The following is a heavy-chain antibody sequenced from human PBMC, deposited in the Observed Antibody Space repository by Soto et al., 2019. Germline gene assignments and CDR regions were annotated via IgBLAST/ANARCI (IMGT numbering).Heavy chain of an antibody. CDR2: IGTAGDT. J-gene: IGHJ5*02. D-gene: IGHD2-15*01. Sequence: ASLRLSCTASGFTISSYDMHWVRQATGKSLEWVSAIGTAGDTYYPGSVKGRFTISRENAKNSLYLQMNSLRAGDTAVYYCARGPVSGGSWWWFDPWGQGTLVTVSS. CDR3: ARGPVSGGSWWWFDP. CDR1: GFTISSYD. V-gene: IGHV3-13*01.